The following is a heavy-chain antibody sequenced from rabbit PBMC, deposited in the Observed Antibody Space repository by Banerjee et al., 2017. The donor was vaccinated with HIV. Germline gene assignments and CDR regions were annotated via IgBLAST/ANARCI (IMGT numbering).Heavy chain of an antibody. V-gene: IGHV1S40*01. CDR2: IYTGSSANK. CDR1: GLDFSSSYW. J-gene: IGHJ3*01. D-gene: IGHD8-1*01. CDR3: ARDVVGGSYYSGM. Sequence: QSLEESGGDLVKPGASLTLTCTASGLDFSSSYWMCWVRQAPGKGLEWIGCIYTGSSANKLYASWANGRFTISKTSSTTVTLQMTSLTAADTATYFCARDVVGGSYYSGMWGQGTLVTVS.